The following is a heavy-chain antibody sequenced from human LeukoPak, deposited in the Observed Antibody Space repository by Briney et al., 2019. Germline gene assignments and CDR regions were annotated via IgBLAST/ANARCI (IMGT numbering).Heavy chain of an antibody. J-gene: IGHJ3*02. V-gene: IGHV5-51*01. CDR3: ASAFRDSSGYPENDAFDM. CDR2: IYPLDSDT. D-gene: IGHD3-22*01. Sequence: GESLKISCKGSGYSFPNYWIGWVRQMSGKGLEWMGIIYPLDSDTRYSPSFQGQVTISADTSISTAYLQWSSLKASDTAMYYCASAFRDSSGYPENDAFDMWGQGTKVTVSS. CDR1: GYSFPNYW.